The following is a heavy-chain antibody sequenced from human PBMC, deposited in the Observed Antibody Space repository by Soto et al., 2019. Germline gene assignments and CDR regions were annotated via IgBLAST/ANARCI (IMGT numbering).Heavy chain of an antibody. J-gene: IGHJ4*02. CDR1: GGSISNYY. V-gene: IGHV4-59*01. CDR2: IYYSGST. CDR3: ARAVLPATAPFDY. Sequence: SETLSLTCSVSGGSISNYYWSWSRQPPGKGLEWIGYIYYSGSTNYNPSLQSRVTISVDTSKNQFSLKLSSVTAADTAVYYCARAVLPATAPFDYWGQGTLVTVSS. D-gene: IGHD2-2*01.